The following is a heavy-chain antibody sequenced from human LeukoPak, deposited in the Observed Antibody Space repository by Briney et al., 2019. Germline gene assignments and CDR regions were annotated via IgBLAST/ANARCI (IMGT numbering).Heavy chain of an antibody. CDR1: GGSISSSSYH. CDR3: ARVSSAVAWNWFDP. D-gene: IGHD6-19*01. CDR2: IYTSGST. Sequence: PSETLSLTCTVSGGSISSSSYHWSWVRLPAGKGLELIGRIYTSGSTNYNPSLKSRVTISVDTSKNQFSLNLSSVTAADTAVYYCARVSSAVAWNWFDPWGQGTLVTVSA. V-gene: IGHV4-61*02. J-gene: IGHJ5*02.